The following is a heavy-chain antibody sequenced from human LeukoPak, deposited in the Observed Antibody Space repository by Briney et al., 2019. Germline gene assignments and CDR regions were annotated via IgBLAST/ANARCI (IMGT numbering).Heavy chain of an antibody. J-gene: IGHJ5*02. CDR3: ARTVGSWFDP. CDR2: IYHSGST. V-gene: IGHV4-4*02. CDR1: GGSISSINW. D-gene: IGHD2-15*01. Sequence: SETLSLTCAVSGGSISSINWWSWVRQPPGKGLEWIGEIYHSGSTNYNPSLKSRVTISVDTSKNQFSLKLSSVTAADTAVYYCARTVGSWFDPWGQGTLVTVSS.